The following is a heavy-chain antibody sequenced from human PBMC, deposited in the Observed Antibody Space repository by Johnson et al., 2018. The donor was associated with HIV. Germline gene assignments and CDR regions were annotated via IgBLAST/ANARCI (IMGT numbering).Heavy chain of an antibody. J-gene: IGHJ3*01. V-gene: IGHV3-53*01. CDR2: IYSGGST. CDR3: AREKAWIQMWDDAFDV. CDR1: GFTVSSNY. D-gene: IGHD5-18*01. Sequence: VQLVESGGGLIQPGGSLRLSCAASGFTVSSNYMSWVRQAPGKGLEWVAVIYSGGSTYYADSVKGRFTISRDNAKNSLYLQRNSLRAEDTAVYYRAREKAWIQMWDDAFDVWGQGTVVNVSP.